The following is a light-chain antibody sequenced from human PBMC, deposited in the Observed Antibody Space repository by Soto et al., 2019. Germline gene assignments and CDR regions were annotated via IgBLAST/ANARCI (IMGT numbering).Light chain of an antibody. CDR3: QQYDNWPRT. Sequence: EKVRTQSPATLSVSPGERATLSCGASQSVRSNVAWYQQKPGQPPRLLIYDASTRATGIPSRFSGSGSGTEFTLTISSLKSEDFAVYDCQQYDNWPRTFGQGTRLEIK. CDR2: DAS. V-gene: IGKV3-15*01. J-gene: IGKJ5*01. CDR1: QSVRSN.